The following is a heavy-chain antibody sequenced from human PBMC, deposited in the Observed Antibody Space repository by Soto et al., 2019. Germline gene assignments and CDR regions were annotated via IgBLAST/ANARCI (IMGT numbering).Heavy chain of an antibody. CDR2: ISSSSSYI. Sequence: EVQLVESGGGLVKPGGSLRLSCAASGFTFSSYTMIWVRQAPGKGLEWVSSISSSSSYIYYADSVKGRFTISRDNAKNSLYLQMNSLRAEDTAVYYCARFGYTTEVHWGQGTPVTVSS. CDR1: GFTFSSYT. J-gene: IGHJ4*02. D-gene: IGHD5-12*01. CDR3: ARFGYTTEVH. V-gene: IGHV3-21*01.